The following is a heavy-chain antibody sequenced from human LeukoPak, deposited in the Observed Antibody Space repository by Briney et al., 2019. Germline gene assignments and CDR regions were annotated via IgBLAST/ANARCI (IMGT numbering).Heavy chain of an antibody. Sequence: GGSVTLSSALYGFTIDDYGVNSVRRTPGERSECVGLMKSKTDRGTTDYAAHVKGRFTTSRDDSKNTLYLQMNSLKPEDTAVYYCTTGFGDYVWGSYCPSGYFDYWGQGTLVTVSS. D-gene: IGHD3-16*01. V-gene: IGHV3-15*07. CDR3: TTGFGDYVWGSYCPSGYFDY. CDR1: GFTIDDYG. CDR2: MKSKTDRGTT. J-gene: IGHJ4*02.